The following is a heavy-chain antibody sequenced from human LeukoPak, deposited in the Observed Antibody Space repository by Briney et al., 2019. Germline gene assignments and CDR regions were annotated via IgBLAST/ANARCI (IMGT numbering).Heavy chain of an antibody. D-gene: IGHD1-26*01. CDR2: IIPIFGTA. V-gene: IGHV1-69*13. Sequence: SVKVSCKASGGTFSSYAISWVRQAPGQGLEWMGGIIPIFGTANYAQKFQGRVTITADESTSTAYMELRSLRSDDTAVYYCARDLGGWELLTGYWGQGTLVTVSS. CDR3: ARDLGGWELLTGY. J-gene: IGHJ4*02. CDR1: GGTFSSYA.